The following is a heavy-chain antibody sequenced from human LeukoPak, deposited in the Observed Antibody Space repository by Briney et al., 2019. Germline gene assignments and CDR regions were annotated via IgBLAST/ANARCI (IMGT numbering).Heavy chain of an antibody. D-gene: IGHD6-19*01. J-gene: IGHJ4*02. CDR2: IKQDGSEK. CDR1: AFTFSNYW. V-gene: IGHV3-7*01. Sequence: GGSLRLSCAASAFTFSNYWMSWVRQAPGKGLEWVANIKQDGSEKYYVDSVKGRFTISRDNAKNSLYLQMNSLRAEDTALYYCARRYSSGWYARVPPRGFDYWGQGTLVTVSS. CDR3: ARRYSSGWYARVPPRGFDY.